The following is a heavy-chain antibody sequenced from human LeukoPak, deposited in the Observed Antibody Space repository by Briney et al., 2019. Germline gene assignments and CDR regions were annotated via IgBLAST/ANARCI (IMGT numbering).Heavy chain of an antibody. CDR3: AREADRPNAYSGYADY. Sequence: PSETLSLTCTVSGGSISSSSYYWGWIRQPPGKGLEWIGRIYTSGSTNYNPSLKSRVTISVDTSKNQFSLKLSSVTAADTAVYYCAREADRPNAYSGYADYWGQGTLVTVSS. CDR1: GGSISSSSYY. V-gene: IGHV4-39*07. CDR2: IYTSGST. D-gene: IGHD5-12*01. J-gene: IGHJ4*02.